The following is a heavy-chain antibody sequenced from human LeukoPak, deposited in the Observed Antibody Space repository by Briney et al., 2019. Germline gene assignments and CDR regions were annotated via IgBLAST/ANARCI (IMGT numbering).Heavy chain of an antibody. CDR2: ISGSGGST. D-gene: IGHD3-9*01. J-gene: IGHJ1*01. CDR3: ARPRGKVFDWDEYFQH. CDR1: GFTFSSYA. Sequence: GGSLRLSCAASGFTFSSYAMSWVRQAPGKGLEWVSAISGSGGSTYYADSVKGRFTISRDNSKNTLYLQMNSLRAEDTAVYYCARPRGKVFDWDEYFQHWGQGTLVTVSS. V-gene: IGHV3-23*01.